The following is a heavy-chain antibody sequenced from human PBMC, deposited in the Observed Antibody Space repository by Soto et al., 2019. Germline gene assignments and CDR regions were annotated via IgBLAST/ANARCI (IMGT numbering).Heavy chain of an antibody. Sequence: GGSLRLSCAASGLTVSSNYMSWVRQAPGKGLEWVSVIYTGGTTYYADSVKGRFTISRQNSMNTLDLQMKSLRTEDTAVYYCVRISPPVYYSMDVWGQGTTVTVSS. CDR1: GLTVSSNY. J-gene: IGHJ6*02. D-gene: IGHD3-3*02. V-gene: IGHV3-53*04. CDR3: VRISPPVYYSMDV. CDR2: IYTGGTT.